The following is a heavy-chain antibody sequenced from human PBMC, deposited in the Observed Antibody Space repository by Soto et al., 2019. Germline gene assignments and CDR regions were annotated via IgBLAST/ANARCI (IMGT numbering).Heavy chain of an antibody. V-gene: IGHV3-30*18. J-gene: IGHJ4*02. CDR2: ISYDGGDK. D-gene: IGHD6-25*01. Sequence: PVGSLRLSCAASGFTFSRYGMHWVRQAPGKGLEWVAVISYDGGDKHYADSVKGRFTISRDNSKNTLYLQMNSLRAEDRAVYYCVKDADQGAASYYFDHWGQGTLVTV. CDR1: GFTFSRYG. CDR3: VKDADQGAASYYFDH.